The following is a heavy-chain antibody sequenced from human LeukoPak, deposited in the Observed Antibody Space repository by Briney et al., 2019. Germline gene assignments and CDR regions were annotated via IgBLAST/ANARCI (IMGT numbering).Heavy chain of an antibody. V-gene: IGHV7-4-1*02. J-gene: IGHJ5*02. CDR3: ARHGKYSSSWFPNNWFDP. CDR1: GYTFTSYA. Sequence: GGSVTVSCKASGYTFTSYAMNWVRQAPGQGLEGMGWINTNTGNPTYAHGFTGRFVFSLDTSVSTAYLQISSLKAEDTAVYYCARHGKYSSSWFPNNWFDPWGQGTLVTVSS. CDR2: INTNTGNP. D-gene: IGHD6-13*01.